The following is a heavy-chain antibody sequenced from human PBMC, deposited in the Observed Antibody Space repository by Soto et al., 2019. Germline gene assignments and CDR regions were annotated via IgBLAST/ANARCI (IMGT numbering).Heavy chain of an antibody. V-gene: IGHV4-59*01. D-gene: IGHD3-22*01. CDR1: GGPISSYY. CDR2: IYYSGNT. Sequence: SETLSLTCSVSGGPISSYYWSWIRQPPGKGLEWIASIYYSGNTNYNPSLRSRVTISIDTSKNQFSLKLSSVTAADTAVYYCARDDYDSSGYRYWYFDLWGRGTLVTVSS. J-gene: IGHJ2*01. CDR3: ARDDYDSSGYRYWYFDL.